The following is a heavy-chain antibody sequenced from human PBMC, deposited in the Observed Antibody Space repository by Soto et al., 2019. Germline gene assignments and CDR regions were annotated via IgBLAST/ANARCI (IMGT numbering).Heavy chain of an antibody. Sequence: EVQLVESGGRLVQPGGSLRLSCAASGFTFSSYWMHWVRQVPGKGLVWVSRISDDGISTSYADSVRGRFIISRDNAKNTLYLQLNSLRAEDTAVYYCARGTVRHHDFGDHWGQGTLVAVSS. CDR3: ARGTVRHHDFGDH. J-gene: IGHJ4*02. D-gene: IGHD4-17*01. V-gene: IGHV3-74*01. CDR1: GFTFSSYW. CDR2: ISDDGIST.